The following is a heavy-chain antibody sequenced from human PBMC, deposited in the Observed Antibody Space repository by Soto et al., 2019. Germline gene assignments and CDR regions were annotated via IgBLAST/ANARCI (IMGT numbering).Heavy chain of an antibody. Sequence: QVQLQESGPGLVKPSETLSLTCTVSGGSVSSGSYYWSWIRQPPGKGLEWIGYIYYSGSTNYNPSLQRRVTISVDTSRNQLSLKLSSVTAADTAVYYCARDRIAAADPDAFDIWGQGTMVTVSS. CDR2: IYYSGST. V-gene: IGHV4-61*01. CDR3: ARDRIAAADPDAFDI. CDR1: GGSVSSGSYY. J-gene: IGHJ3*02. D-gene: IGHD6-13*01.